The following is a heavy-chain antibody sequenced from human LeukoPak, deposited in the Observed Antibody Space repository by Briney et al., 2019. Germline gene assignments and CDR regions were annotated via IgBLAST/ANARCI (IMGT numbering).Heavy chain of an antibody. CDR2: IKQDGSER. Sequence: GGSLRLSCAASGFTFSGFSMSWVRQSPTKGLEWVANIKQDGSERYYVDSVKGRFTISRDDAKNSLSLQMNNLRVEDTAVYYCARAGSHWHYVYWGQGTVVTVSS. V-gene: IGHV3-7*01. CDR1: GFTFSGFS. CDR3: ARAGSHWHYVY. J-gene: IGHJ4*02. D-gene: IGHD3-10*01.